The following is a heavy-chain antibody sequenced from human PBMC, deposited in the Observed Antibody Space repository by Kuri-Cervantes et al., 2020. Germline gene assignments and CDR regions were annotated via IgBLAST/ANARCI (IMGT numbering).Heavy chain of an antibody. CDR3: ARAPHYYDSSGYYSPGFDY. J-gene: IGHJ4*02. Sequence: SETLSLTCTVSGGSISSGDYYWSWIRQPPGKGLEWIGYIYYSGSTYYNPSLKSRVTISVDTSKNQFSLKLSSVTAADTAVYYCARAPHYYDSSGYYSPGFDYWGQGTLVTVSS. CDR2: IYYSGST. CDR1: GGSISSGDYY. V-gene: IGHV4-30-4*08. D-gene: IGHD3-22*01.